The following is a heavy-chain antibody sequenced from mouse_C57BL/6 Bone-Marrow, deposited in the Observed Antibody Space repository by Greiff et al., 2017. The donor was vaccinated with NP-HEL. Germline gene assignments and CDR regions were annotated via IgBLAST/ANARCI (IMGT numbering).Heavy chain of an antibody. CDR2: ISSGSSTI. Sequence: EVKVVESGGGLVKPGGSLKLSCAASGFTFSDYGMHWVRQAPEKGLEWVAYISSGSSTIYYADTVKGRFTISRDNAKNTLFLQMTSLRSEDTAMYYCARGYYYGNYGKDYWGQGTTLTVSS. J-gene: IGHJ2*01. D-gene: IGHD2-1*01. CDR1: GFTFSDYG. CDR3: ARGYYYGNYGKDY. V-gene: IGHV5-17*01.